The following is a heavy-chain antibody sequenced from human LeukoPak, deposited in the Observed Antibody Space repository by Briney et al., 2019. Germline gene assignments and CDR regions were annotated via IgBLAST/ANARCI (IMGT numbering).Heavy chain of an antibody. CDR3: AKDIGIAVAGYYYYYYGMDV. V-gene: IGHV3-9*01. Sequence: PGGSLRLSCAASGFTFSSYAMSWVRQAPGKGLEWVSGISWNSGSIGYADSVKGRFTISRDNAKNSLYLQMNSLRAEDTALYYCAKDIGIAVAGYYYYYYGMDVWGQGTTVTVSS. CDR2: ISWNSGSI. J-gene: IGHJ6*02. D-gene: IGHD6-19*01. CDR1: GFTFSSYA.